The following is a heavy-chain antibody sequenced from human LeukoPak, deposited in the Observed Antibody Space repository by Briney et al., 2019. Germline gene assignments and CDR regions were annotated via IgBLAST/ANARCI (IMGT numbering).Heavy chain of an antibody. J-gene: IGHJ5*02. CDR3: ARDRADYGDYLDWFDP. CDR1: GGSISSYY. D-gene: IGHD4-17*01. CDR2: IYYSGST. V-gene: IGHV4-59*01. Sequence: VKPSETLSLTCTVSGGSISSYYWSWIRPPPGKGLEWIGYIYYSGSTNYNPSLKSRVTISVDTSKNQFSLKLSSVTAADTAVYYCARDRADYGDYLDWFDPWGQGTLVTVSS.